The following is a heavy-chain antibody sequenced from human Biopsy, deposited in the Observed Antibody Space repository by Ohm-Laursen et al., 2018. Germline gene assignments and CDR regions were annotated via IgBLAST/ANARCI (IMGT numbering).Heavy chain of an antibody. V-gene: IGHV4-4*07. Sequence: ETLSLTCHVSGGDINNYYWSWIRQPAGKGLEWIGRIYPGGSTNYNPSLKSRVTMSVDTSKKQLSLRLRSVTAADTAMYYCASVVLGPTNDAFDLWGQGMMVVVS. CDR1: GGDINNYY. CDR2: IYPGGST. D-gene: IGHD3-22*01. J-gene: IGHJ3*01. CDR3: ASVVLGPTNDAFDL.